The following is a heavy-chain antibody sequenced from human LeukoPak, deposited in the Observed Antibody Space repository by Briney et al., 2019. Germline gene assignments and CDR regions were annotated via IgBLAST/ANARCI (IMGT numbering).Heavy chain of an antibody. J-gene: IGHJ4*02. CDR3: VKHQGGSCYSPEDY. D-gene: IGHD2-15*01. CDR2: ISGSGGST. V-gene: IGHV3-23*01. CDR1: GFTFSSYA. Sequence: PGGSLRLSCAASGFTFSSYAMSWVRQAPGKGLEWVSAISGSGGSTYYADSVKGRFTISRDNSKNTLYLQMNSLRAEDTAVYYCVKHQGGSCYSPEDYWGQGTLVTVSS.